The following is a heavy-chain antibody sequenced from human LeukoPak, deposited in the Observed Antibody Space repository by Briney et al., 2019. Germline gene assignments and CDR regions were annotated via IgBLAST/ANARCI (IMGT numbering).Heavy chain of an antibody. D-gene: IGHD3-10*01. CDR1: GFTFSSYG. Sequence: PGGSLRLSCAASGFTFSSYGIHWVRQAPGKGLEWVAFIRYDGSNKYYADSVKGRFTISRDNSKNTLYLQMNSLRAEDTAVYYCAKDYYYGSGSYTYYYMDVWGKGTTVTVSS. J-gene: IGHJ6*03. CDR2: IRYDGSNK. V-gene: IGHV3-30*02. CDR3: AKDYYYGSGSYTYYYMDV.